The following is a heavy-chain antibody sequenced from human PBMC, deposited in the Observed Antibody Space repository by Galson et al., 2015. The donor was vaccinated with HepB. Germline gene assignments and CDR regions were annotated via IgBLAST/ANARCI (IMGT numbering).Heavy chain of an antibody. J-gene: IGHJ4*02. V-gene: IGHV4-61*08. CDR1: GGSISSGGYY. Sequence: QVQLQESGPGLVKPSETLSLTCTVSGGSISSGGYYWSWIRQHPGKGLEWIGYIYYSGSTNYNPSLKSRVTISVDTSKNQFSLKLSSVTAADTAVYYCARATGGGGWYSSGWYFDYWGQGTLVTVSS. CDR3: ARATGGGGWYSSGWYFDY. CDR2: IYYSGST. D-gene: IGHD6-19*01.